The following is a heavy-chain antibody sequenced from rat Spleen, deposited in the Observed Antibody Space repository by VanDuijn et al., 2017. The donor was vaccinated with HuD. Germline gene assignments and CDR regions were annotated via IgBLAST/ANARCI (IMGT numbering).Heavy chain of an antibody. V-gene: IGHV5-7*01. J-gene: IGHJ2*01. CDR3: ERQGAYYGYTYY. CDR1: GFTFSDYN. Sequence: EVQLVESGGGLVQPGRSLKLSCAASGFTFSDYNMAWVRQAPKKGLEWVATISYDGSSTYYRDSVKGRFTISSDNAKSTLYLQMDSLRSEDTATYYWERQGAYYGYTYYWGQGVMVTVSS. CDR2: ISYDGSST. D-gene: IGHD1-9*01.